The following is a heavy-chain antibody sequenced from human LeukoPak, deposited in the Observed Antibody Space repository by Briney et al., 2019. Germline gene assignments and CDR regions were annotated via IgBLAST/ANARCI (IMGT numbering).Heavy chain of an antibody. Sequence: ASVKVSCKVSGYTLTELSMHWVRQAPGKGLEWMGGFDPEDGETIYAQKFQGRVTTTEDTATDTAYMELSSLRSEDTAVYYCTKRGYGSGSYYGRADTFDIWGHGTMVTVSS. CDR2: FDPEDGET. CDR3: TKRGYGSGSYYGRADTFDI. D-gene: IGHD3-10*01. V-gene: IGHV1-24*01. J-gene: IGHJ3*02. CDR1: GYTLTELS.